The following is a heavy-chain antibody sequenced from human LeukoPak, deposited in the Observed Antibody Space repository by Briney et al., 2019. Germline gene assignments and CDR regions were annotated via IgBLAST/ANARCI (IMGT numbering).Heavy chain of an antibody. CDR3: ARENWNYAEGYYYYYMDV. V-gene: IGHV3-74*01. D-gene: IGHD1-7*01. CDR2: INSDGSST. J-gene: IGHJ6*03. CDR1: GFTFSSYW. Sequence: QPGGSLRLSCAASGFTFSSYWMHWVRQAPGKGLVWVSRINSDGSSTSYADSVKGRFTISRDNAKNTLYLQMNSLRAEDTAVYYCARENWNYAEGYYYYYMDVWGKGTTVTVSS.